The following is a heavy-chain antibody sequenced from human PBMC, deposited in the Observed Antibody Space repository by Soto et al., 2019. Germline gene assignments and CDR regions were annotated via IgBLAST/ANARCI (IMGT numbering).Heavy chain of an antibody. CDR2: IYHSGST. V-gene: IGHV4-30-2*01. Sequence: SETLSLTCAVSGGSISSCGYSWSWIRQPPGKGLEWIGYIYHSGSTYYNPSLKSRVTISVDRSKNQFSLKLSSVTAADTAVYYCARSNLLDSSGYYYYFDYWGQGTLVTVSS. CDR1: GGSISSCGYS. CDR3: ARSNLLDSSGYYYYFDY. D-gene: IGHD3-22*01. J-gene: IGHJ4*02.